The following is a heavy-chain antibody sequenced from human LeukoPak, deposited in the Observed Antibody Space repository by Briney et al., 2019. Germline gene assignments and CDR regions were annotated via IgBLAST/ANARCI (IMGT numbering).Heavy chain of an antibody. V-gene: IGHV3-11*01. Sequence: PGGSLRLSCAASGFTFSDYYMSWIRQAPGKGLEWVSYISSSATTIYYADSVRGRFTISRDNAKNSLYLQMNSLRAEDTAVYYCARGRYYYDSSGYRAGPLYDYWGQGTLVTVSS. CDR1: GFTFSDYY. J-gene: IGHJ4*02. CDR3: ARGRYYYDSSGYRAGPLYDY. CDR2: ISSSATTI. D-gene: IGHD3-22*01.